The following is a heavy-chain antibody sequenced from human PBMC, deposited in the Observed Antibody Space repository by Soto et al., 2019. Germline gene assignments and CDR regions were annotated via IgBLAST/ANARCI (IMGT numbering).Heavy chain of an antibody. D-gene: IGHD6-13*01. V-gene: IGHV3-23*01. Sequence: PGGSLRLSCAASGFTFSSYALSWVRQAPGKGLEWVSGFSASDGGTQCADSVKGRFTISRDNSKNTLFLEMNSLTAEDTAVYYCAKSRVAAAGTGAFDIWGQGTMVTVSS. CDR1: GFTFSSYA. CDR2: FSASDGGT. CDR3: AKSRVAAAGTGAFDI. J-gene: IGHJ3*02.